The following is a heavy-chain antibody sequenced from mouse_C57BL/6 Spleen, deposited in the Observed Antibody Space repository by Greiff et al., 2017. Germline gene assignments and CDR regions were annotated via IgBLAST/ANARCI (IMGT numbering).Heavy chain of an antibody. CDR1: GYSITSGYY. CDR2: ISYDGSN. Sequence: VQLKESGPGLVKPSQSLSLTCSVTGYSITSGYYWNWIRQFPGNKLEWMGYISYDGSNNYNPSLKNRISITRDTSKNQFFLKLNSVTTEDTATYYCASNYGNYEAWFAYWGQGTLVTVSA. V-gene: IGHV3-6*01. CDR3: ASNYGNYEAWFAY. J-gene: IGHJ3*01. D-gene: IGHD2-1*01.